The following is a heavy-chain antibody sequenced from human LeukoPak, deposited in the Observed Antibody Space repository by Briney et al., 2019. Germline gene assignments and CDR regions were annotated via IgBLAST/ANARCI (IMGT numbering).Heavy chain of an antibody. Sequence: ASVKVSCKASGYTFTGYYMHWVRQAPGQGLEWVGWINPNSGGTNYAQKFQDRVTMTRDTSISTAYMELSRLRSDDTAVYYCARDLPPYYFDYWGQGTLVTVSS. V-gene: IGHV1-2*02. CDR2: INPNSGGT. CDR3: ARDLPPYYFDY. CDR1: GYTFTGYY. J-gene: IGHJ4*02.